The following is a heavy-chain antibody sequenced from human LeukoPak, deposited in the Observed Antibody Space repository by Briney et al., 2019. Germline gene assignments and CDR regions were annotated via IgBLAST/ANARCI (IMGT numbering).Heavy chain of an antibody. CDR1: GYTFSDNS. D-gene: IGHD6-19*01. J-gene: IGHJ4*02. CDR2: ISAYNGNT. CDR3: ARDLHSSGWYYFDY. Sequence: ASVKVSCKASGYTFSDNSIHWVRQGQAPGQGLEWMGWISAYNGNTNYAQKLQGRVTMTTDTSTSTAYMELRSLRSDDTAVYYCARDLHSSGWYYFDYWGQGTLVTVSS. V-gene: IGHV1-18*04.